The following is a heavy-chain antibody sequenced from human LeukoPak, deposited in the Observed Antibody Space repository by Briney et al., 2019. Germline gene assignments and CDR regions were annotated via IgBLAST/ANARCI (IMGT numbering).Heavy chain of an antibody. Sequence: GGSLRLSCAASGFTFSSYGMHWVRQAPGKGLEWVAVISYDGSNKYYADSVKGRFTIPRDNSKNTLYLQMNSLRAEDTAVYYCAKVSLPTVTTAPFDYWGQGTLVTVSS. J-gene: IGHJ4*02. D-gene: IGHD4-17*01. CDR1: GFTFSSYG. CDR2: ISYDGSNK. V-gene: IGHV3-30*18. CDR3: AKVSLPTVTTAPFDY.